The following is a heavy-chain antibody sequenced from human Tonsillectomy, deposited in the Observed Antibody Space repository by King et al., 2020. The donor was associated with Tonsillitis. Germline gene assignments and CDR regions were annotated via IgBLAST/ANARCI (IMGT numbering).Heavy chain of an antibody. Sequence: VQLVESGGGFVQPGRSLRLTCAASGFTFEDHAMHWVRQAPGRGLEWVSGISWNSVTIDYADSVKGRFASARDNSKNSLYLQMNSLRAEDTAFYHCVRGCYNRGYLFNYFDPWGQGTLVTVSS. CDR2: ISWNSVTI. J-gene: IGHJ4*02. D-gene: IGHD2-15*01. CDR3: VRGCYNRGYLFNYFDP. V-gene: IGHV3-9*01. CDR1: GFTFEDHA.